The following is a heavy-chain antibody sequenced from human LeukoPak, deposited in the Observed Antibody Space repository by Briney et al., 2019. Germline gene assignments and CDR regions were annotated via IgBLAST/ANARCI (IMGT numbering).Heavy chain of an antibody. Sequence: PSETLSLTCTVSGGSISSSYYYWGWIRQPPGKGLEWIGSIYYSGSTYYNPSLKSRVTISVDTPKNQFSLKLSSVTAADTAVYYCARQVSIFGVVIIHNWFDPWGQGTLVTVSS. CDR3: ARQVSIFGVVIIHNWFDP. CDR1: GGSISSSYYY. V-gene: IGHV4-39*01. J-gene: IGHJ5*02. CDR2: IYYSGST. D-gene: IGHD3-3*01.